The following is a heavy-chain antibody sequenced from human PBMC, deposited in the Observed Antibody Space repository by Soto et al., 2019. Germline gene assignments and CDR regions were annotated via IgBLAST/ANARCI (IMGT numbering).Heavy chain of an antibody. D-gene: IGHD5-18*01. Sequence: GGSLRLSCTASGFTFGDYAMSWFRQAPGKGLEWVAVIWYDGSNKYYADSVKGRFTISRDNSKNTLYLQMNSLRAEDTAVYYCARVDTAMGMWYYYYGMDVWGQGTTVTVSS. CDR3: ARVDTAMGMWYYYYGMDV. CDR2: IWYDGSNK. J-gene: IGHJ6*02. CDR1: GFTFGDYA. V-gene: IGHV3-33*01.